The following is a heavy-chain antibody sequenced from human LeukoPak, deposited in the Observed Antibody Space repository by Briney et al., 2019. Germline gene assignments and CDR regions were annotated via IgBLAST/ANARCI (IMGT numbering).Heavy chain of an antibody. J-gene: IGHJ3*02. D-gene: IGHD6-19*01. V-gene: IGHV1-18*01. Sequence: ASVKVSCKASGYTFTSYGICWVRQAPGQGLEWMGWISAFNGNTNYAQKLQGRVTMTTDTSTSTAYMELRSLRSDDTAVYYCAREYPGRIAVAGPYDAFDIWGQGTMVTVSS. CDR2: ISAFNGNT. CDR1: GYTFTSYG. CDR3: AREYPGRIAVAGPYDAFDI.